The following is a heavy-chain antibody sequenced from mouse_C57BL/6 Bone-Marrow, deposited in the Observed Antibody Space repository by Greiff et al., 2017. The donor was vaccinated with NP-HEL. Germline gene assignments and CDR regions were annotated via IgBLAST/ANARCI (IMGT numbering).Heavy chain of an antibody. CDR1: GFTFSDFY. V-gene: IGHV7-1*01. J-gene: IGHJ3*01. D-gene: IGHD1-1*01. CDR2: SRNKANDYTT. CDR3: ARDAFITTVVAPFAY. Sequence: EVKVVESGGGLVQSGRSLRLSCATSGFTFSDFYMEWVRQAPGKGLEWIAASRNKANDYTTEYSASVKGRFIVSRDTSQSILYLQMNALRAEDTAIYYCARDAFITTVVAPFAYWGQGTLVTVSA.